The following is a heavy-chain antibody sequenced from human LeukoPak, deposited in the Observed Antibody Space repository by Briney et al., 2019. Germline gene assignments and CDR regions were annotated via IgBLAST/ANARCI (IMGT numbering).Heavy chain of an antibody. CDR2: IYYNGDT. V-gene: IGHV4-39*07. CDR1: GASISSSSYY. CDR3: ARNWVD. D-gene: IGHD2-15*01. J-gene: IGHJ4*02. Sequence: PSETLSLTCIVSGASISSSSYYWGWIRQPPGKGLEWIGSIYYNGDTYYNSSLKSRLTISVDTSKNQFSLKLSSVTAADTAVYYCARNWVDWGQGTLVTVSS.